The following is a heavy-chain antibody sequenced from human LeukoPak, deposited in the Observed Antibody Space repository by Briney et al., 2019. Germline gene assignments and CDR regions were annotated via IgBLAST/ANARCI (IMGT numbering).Heavy chain of an antibody. J-gene: IGHJ4*02. V-gene: IGHV3-11*01. Sequence: GPSLRLSRAASGFTFSDYYMSWIRQAPGKGLGWGLYISSSGSTIYYADSVKGRFTISRDNAKNSLYLQMNSLRAEDTAVYYCARDGGGHEQLPDYWGQGTLVTVSS. CDR3: ARDGGGHEQLPDY. CDR1: GFTFSDYY. D-gene: IGHD5-12*01. CDR2: ISSSGSTI.